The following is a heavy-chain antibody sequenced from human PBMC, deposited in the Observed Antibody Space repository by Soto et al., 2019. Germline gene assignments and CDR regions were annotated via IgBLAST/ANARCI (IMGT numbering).Heavy chain of an antibody. Sequence: GGSLRLSWAGSGGTFSSYAMSWVRQAPGKGLEWVSAISGSGGSTYYADSVKGRFTISRDNSKNTLYLQMNSLRAEDTAVYYCAKADFIVVVPSANSFYHYYLAGSAQGTSVTVSS. V-gene: IGHV3-23*01. D-gene: IGHD2-2*01. J-gene: IGHJ6*03. CDR3: AKADFIVVVPSANSFYHYYLAG. CDR2: ISGSGGST. CDR1: GGTFSSYA.